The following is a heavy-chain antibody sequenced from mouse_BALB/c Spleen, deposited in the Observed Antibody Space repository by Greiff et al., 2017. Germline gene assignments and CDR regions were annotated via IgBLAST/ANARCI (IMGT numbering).Heavy chain of an antibody. D-gene: IGHD2-12*01. CDR3: ARGDSLDY. V-gene: IGHV5-17*02. J-gene: IGHJ2*01. Sequence: EVKVVESGGGLVQPGGSRKLSCAASGFTFSSFGMHWVRQAPEKGLEWVAYISSGSSTIYYADTVKGRFTISRDNPKNTLFLQMTSLRSEDTAMYYCARGDSLDYWGQVTTLTVSA. CDR2: ISSGSSTI. CDR1: GFTFSSFG.